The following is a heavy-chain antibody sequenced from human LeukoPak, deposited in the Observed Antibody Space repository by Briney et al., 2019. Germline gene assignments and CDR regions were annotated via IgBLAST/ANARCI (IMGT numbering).Heavy chain of an antibody. V-gene: IGHV4-34*01. D-gene: IGHD3-10*01. CDR1: GGSFSGYY. Sequence: SETLSLTCAVYGGSFSGYYWSWIRQPPGKGLEWIGEINHSGSTNYNPSLKSRVTISVDTSKNQFSLKLSSVTAADTAVYYCASLTYYYGSGSYRHWGQGTLVTVSS. CDR3: ASLTYYYGSGSYRH. J-gene: IGHJ4*02. CDR2: INHSGST.